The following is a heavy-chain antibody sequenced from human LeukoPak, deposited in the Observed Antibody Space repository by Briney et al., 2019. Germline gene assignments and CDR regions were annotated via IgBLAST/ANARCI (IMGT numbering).Heavy chain of an antibody. CDR3: ARREDSGYDYFDY. D-gene: IGHD5-12*01. J-gene: IGHJ4*02. Sequence: SQTLSLTCTVSGVSISSGDYYWSWIRQPPGKGLEWIGYTYYSGSTYYNPSLKSRVTISVDTSKNQFSLKLSSVTAADTAVYYCARREDSGYDYFDYWGQGTLVTVSS. V-gene: IGHV4-30-4*01. CDR2: TYYSGST. CDR1: GVSISSGDYY.